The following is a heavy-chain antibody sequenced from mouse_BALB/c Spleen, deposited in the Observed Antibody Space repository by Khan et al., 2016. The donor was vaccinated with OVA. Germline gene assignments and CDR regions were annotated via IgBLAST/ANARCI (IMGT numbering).Heavy chain of an antibody. Sequence: VQLQQSGAELARPGASVKMSCKASGYTFTSYTIHWIKKRPGQGLEWIGYINPSNGYTNYNQKFKDKATLTTDKSSTTAYLQLSSLTSDASAVYNGVSDGAYHGNDGWFAYWGQGTLVTVSA. D-gene: IGHD2-14*01. CDR1: GYTFTSYT. CDR2: INPSNGYT. J-gene: IGHJ3*01. V-gene: IGHV1-4*01. CDR3: VSDGAYHGNDGWFAY.